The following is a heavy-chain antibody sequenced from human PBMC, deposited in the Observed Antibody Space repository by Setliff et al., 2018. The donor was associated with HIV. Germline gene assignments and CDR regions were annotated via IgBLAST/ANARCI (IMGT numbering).Heavy chain of an antibody. J-gene: IGHJ3*02. CDR3: ARRIIVGAISDVFDI. Sequence: PSETLSLTCAVYGGSFSGYWSWIRQSPGKGLEWLGEINHSGNTHYDPSLKSRLTISIDTSKNQFSLKLSSVTAADTAVYYCARRIIVGAISDVFDIWGQGTLVTVSS. CDR2: INHSGNT. V-gene: IGHV4-34*01. CDR1: GGSFSGY. D-gene: IGHD1-26*01.